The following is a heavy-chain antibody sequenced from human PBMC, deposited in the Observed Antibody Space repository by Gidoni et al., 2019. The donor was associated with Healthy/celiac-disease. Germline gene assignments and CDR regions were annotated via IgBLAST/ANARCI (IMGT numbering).Heavy chain of an antibody. Sequence: PGQGLEWMGGIIPIFGTANHAQKFKGRVTITADESTSTAYMELSSLRSEDTAVYYCARGVGGSYRGAFDIWGQGTMVTVSS. CDR3: ARGVGGSYRGAFDI. D-gene: IGHD1-26*01. CDR2: IIPIFGTA. V-gene: IGHV1-69*01. J-gene: IGHJ3*02.